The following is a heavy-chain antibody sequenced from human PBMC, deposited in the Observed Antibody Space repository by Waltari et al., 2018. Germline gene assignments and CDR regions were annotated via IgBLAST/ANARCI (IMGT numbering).Heavy chain of an antibody. Sequence: QVQLQESGPGLVKPSQTLSLTCTVSGGSISSGGYYWSWIRQHPGKGLEWIGYIYYSGSTYDNPSLKSRVTISVDTSKNQFSLKLSSVTAADTAVYYCARDRRGSMHIVLRVWGKGTTVTVSS. V-gene: IGHV4-31*03. CDR2: IYYSGST. J-gene: IGHJ6*04. CDR1: GGSISSGGYY. D-gene: IGHD2-8*01. CDR3: ARDRRGSMHIVLRV.